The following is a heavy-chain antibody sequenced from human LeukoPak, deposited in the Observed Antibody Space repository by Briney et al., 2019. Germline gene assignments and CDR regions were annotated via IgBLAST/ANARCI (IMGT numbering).Heavy chain of an antibody. CDR3: ARDRSYYYDSSGYNWFDP. J-gene: IGHJ5*02. CDR1: GYTFTSYG. V-gene: IGHV1-18*01. D-gene: IGHD3-22*01. CDR2: ISAYNGNT. Sequence: ASVKVSCKASGYTFTSYGISWVRQAPGQGLEWMGWISAYNGNTNCAQKLQGRVTMTTDTSTSTAYMELRSLRSDDTAVYYCARDRSYYYDSSGYNWFDPWGQGTLVTVSS.